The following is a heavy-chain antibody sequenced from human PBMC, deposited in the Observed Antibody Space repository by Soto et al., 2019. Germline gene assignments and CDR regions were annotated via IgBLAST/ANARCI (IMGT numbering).Heavy chain of an antibody. V-gene: IGHV3-48*03. CDR3: VRSWGVYCSSTRCYSPWLDP. CDR1: GFTFSSHE. D-gene: IGHD2-2*02. CDR2: ISSSGSPI. J-gene: IGHJ5*02. Sequence: EVQLVESGGGLVQPGGSLRLSCVASGFTFSSHEMNWVRQAPGKGLEWVSYISSSGSPIDYADSVRGRFTISRDNTKNSVLLQMNSLRVEDTPVYYCVRSWGVYCSSTRCYSPWLDPWGQGTLVTVSS.